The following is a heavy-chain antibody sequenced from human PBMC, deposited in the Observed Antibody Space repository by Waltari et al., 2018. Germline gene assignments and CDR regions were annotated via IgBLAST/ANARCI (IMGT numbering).Heavy chain of an antibody. V-gene: IGHV3-53*01. Sequence: EVQLVESGGGLIQPGGSLRLSCAASGFTVSSNYMSWVRQAPGKGLEWVSVIYSGGSTYYADSVKGRFTISRDNSKNTLYLQMNSLRAEDTAVYYCARGPYSSSSDNFDYWGQGTLVTVSS. D-gene: IGHD6-13*01. CDR3: ARGPYSSSSDNFDY. CDR2: IYSGGST. J-gene: IGHJ4*02. CDR1: GFTVSSNY.